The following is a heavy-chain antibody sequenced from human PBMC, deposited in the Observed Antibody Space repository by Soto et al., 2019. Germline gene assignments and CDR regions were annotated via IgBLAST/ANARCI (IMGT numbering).Heavy chain of an antibody. Sequence: GGSLRLSCAASGFTFSSYGMHWVRQAPGKGLEWVAVISYDGSNKYYADSVKGRFTISRDNSKNTLYLQMNSLRAEDTAVYYCAKGSNSRAGWFDPWGQGTLVTVSS. CDR3: AKGSNSRAGWFDP. V-gene: IGHV3-30*18. D-gene: IGHD3-10*01. CDR2: ISYDGSNK. J-gene: IGHJ5*02. CDR1: GFTFSSYG.